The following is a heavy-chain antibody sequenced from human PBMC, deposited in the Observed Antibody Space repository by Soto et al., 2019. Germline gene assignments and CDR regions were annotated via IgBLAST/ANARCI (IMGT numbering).Heavy chain of an antibody. CDR3: ARQAELAPLPYFDY. V-gene: IGHV4-39*01. J-gene: IGHJ4*02. D-gene: IGHD3-10*01. Sequence: SETLSLTCTVSGGSISSSSYYWGWIRQPPGKGLEWIGSIYYSGSTYYNPSLKSRVTISVDTSKNQFSLKLSSVTAADTAVYYCARQAELAPLPYFDYWGQGTLVTVSS. CDR2: IYYSGST. CDR1: GGSISSSSYY.